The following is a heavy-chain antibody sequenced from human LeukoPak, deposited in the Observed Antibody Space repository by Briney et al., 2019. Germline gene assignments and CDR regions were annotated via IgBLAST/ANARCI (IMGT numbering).Heavy chain of an antibody. CDR1: GFTFTSSA. Sequence: GASVKVSCKASGFTFTSSAMQWVRQARGQRLEWIGWIVVGSGNTNYAQKFQERVTITRDMSTSTAYMELSSLRSEDTAVYYCAVNWDPSFGGVIAPLSLWGQGTLVTVSS. CDR3: AVNWDPSFGGVIAPLSL. D-gene: IGHD3-16*02. J-gene: IGHJ4*02. CDR2: IVVGSGNT. V-gene: IGHV1-58*02.